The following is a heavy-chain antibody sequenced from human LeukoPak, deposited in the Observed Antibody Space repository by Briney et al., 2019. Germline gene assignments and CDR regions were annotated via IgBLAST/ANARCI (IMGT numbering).Heavy chain of an antibody. J-gene: IGHJ4*02. Sequence: GGSLRLSCAASGFTFSSYAMSWVRQAPGKGLEWVSAISGSGGSTYYADSVKGRFTISRDNSKNTLYLQMNSLRAEDTAVYYCAKDEGGYCSSTSCVPDYWGQGTLVTVSS. V-gene: IGHV3-23*01. CDR3: AKDEGGYCSSTSCVPDY. CDR2: ISGSGGST. CDR1: GFTFSSYA. D-gene: IGHD2-2*01.